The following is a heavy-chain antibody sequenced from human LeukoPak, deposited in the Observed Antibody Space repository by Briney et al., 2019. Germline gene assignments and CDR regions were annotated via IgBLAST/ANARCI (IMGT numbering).Heavy chain of an antibody. CDR3: TSANIVVVPAAFDAFDI. D-gene: IGHD2-2*01. Sequence: GGSLRLSCAASGFTLSGSAMHWVRQASGKGLEWVGRIRRKANSYATAYAASVKGRFTISRDDSKNAAYLQMNSLKTEDTAVYYCTSANIVVVPAAFDAFDIWGQGTMVTVSS. CDR2: IRRKANSYAT. CDR1: GFTLSGSA. V-gene: IGHV3-73*01. J-gene: IGHJ3*02.